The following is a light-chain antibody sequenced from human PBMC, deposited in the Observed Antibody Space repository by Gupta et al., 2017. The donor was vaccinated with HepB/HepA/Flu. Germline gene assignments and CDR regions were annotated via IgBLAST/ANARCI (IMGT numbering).Light chain of an antibody. J-gene: IGKJ4*01. CDR3: RQGLQTPLT. V-gene: IGKV2-28*01. CDR1: QSLLHSNGYNY. CDR2: LGS. Sequence: EIVMTQSPLSLPVTPGEPASISCRSSQSLLHSNGYNYLDWYLQKPGQSPQLLIYLGSNRASGVPDRFSGSGSGTDFTLKISRVEAEDVGVYCCRQGLQTPLTFGGGTKVEIK.